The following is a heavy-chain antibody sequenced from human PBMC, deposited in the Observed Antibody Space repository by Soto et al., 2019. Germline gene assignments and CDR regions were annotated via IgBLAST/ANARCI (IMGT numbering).Heavy chain of an antibody. CDR2: IYWDDDK. Sequence: QITLKESGPTLVKPTQTLTLTCTFSGFSLSTSGVGVGWIRHPPGKALEWLALIYWDDDKRYSPSLKSRRTITTDTSKRQVDLTMTNMDPVDTATFYCAHSPSSCWYSFPDFDYWGQGTLVTVSS. D-gene: IGHD6-19*01. CDR1: GFSLSTSGVG. CDR3: AHSPSSCWYSFPDFDY. V-gene: IGHV2-5*02. J-gene: IGHJ4*02.